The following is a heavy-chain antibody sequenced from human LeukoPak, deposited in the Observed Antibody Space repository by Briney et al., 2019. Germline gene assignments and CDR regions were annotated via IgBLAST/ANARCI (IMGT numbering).Heavy chain of an antibody. Sequence: GGSLKLSCAASGFTFDDYAMHRVRQAPGKGLEWVSGISWNSGSIGYADSVKGRFTISRDNAKNSLYLQMNSLRAEDTALYYCAKCDNYDILTGHFDYWGQGTLVTVSS. D-gene: IGHD3-9*01. CDR1: GFTFDDYA. J-gene: IGHJ4*02. V-gene: IGHV3-9*01. CDR3: AKCDNYDILTGHFDY. CDR2: ISWNSGSI.